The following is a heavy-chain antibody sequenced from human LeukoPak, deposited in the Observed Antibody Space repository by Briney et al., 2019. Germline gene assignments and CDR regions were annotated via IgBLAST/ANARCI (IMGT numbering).Heavy chain of an antibody. Sequence: GASVKVSFKASGYTFTSYGISWVRQAPGQGLEWMGWISAYNGNTNYAQKFQGRVTMTRDTSISTAYMELSRLRSDDTAVFYCASGMDSSIWYEEYFQHWGQGTLVTVSS. J-gene: IGHJ1*01. CDR1: GYTFTSYG. CDR2: ISAYNGNT. V-gene: IGHV1-18*01. D-gene: IGHD6-13*01. CDR3: ASGMDSSIWYEEYFQH.